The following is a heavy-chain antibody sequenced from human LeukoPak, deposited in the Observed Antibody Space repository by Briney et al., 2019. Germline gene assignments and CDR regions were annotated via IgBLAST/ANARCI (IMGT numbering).Heavy chain of an antibody. Sequence: GASVKVSCKASGYTFTSYDINWVRQATGQGLEWMGWMNPNSGNTGYAQKFQGGVTMTRNTSISTAYMELSSLRSEDTAVYYCARGHDYGYYFDYWGQGTLVTVSS. CDR3: ARGHDYGYYFDY. CDR2: MNPNSGNT. V-gene: IGHV1-8*01. J-gene: IGHJ4*02. CDR1: GYTFTSYD. D-gene: IGHD5-12*01.